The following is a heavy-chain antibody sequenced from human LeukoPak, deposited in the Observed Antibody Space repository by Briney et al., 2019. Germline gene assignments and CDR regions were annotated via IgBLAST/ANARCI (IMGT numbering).Heavy chain of an antibody. CDR1: GFTFSSYS. D-gene: IGHD2-21*02. CDR3: ARDPGLYCGGDCYRGL. J-gene: IGHJ4*02. Sequence: GGSLRLSCAASGFTFSSYSMNWVRQAPGKGLEWVSSISSSSSCIYYADSVKGRFTISRDNAKNSLYLQMNSLRAEDTAVYYCARDPGLYCGGDCYRGLWGQGTLVTVSS. CDR2: ISSSSSCI. V-gene: IGHV3-21*01.